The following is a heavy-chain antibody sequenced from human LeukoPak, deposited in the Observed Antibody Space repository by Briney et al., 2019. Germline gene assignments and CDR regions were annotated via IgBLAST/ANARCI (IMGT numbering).Heavy chain of an antibody. CDR3: AKDNTRAAFDI. Sequence: GGSLRLSCAASGFTFSSYEMNWVRQAPGKGLEWVSYISSSGSTIYYADSVKGRFTISRDNAKNSLYLQMNSLRAEDTAVYYCAKDNTRAAFDIWGQGTMVTVSS. CDR1: GFTFSSYE. D-gene: IGHD1-26*01. CDR2: ISSSGSTI. V-gene: IGHV3-48*03. J-gene: IGHJ3*02.